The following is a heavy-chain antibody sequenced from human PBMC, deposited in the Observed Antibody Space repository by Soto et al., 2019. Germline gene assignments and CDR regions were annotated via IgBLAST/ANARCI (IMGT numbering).Heavy chain of an antibody. CDR3: ARGSTVTRNYYYYGMDV. V-gene: IGHV1-69*13. J-gene: IGHJ6*02. Sequence: ASVKVSCEASGGTFSSYAISWVRQAPGQGLEWMGGIIPIFGTANYAQKFQGRVTITADESTSTAYMELSSLRSEDTAVYYCARGSTVTRNYYYYGMDVWGQGTTVTVSS. D-gene: IGHD4-4*01. CDR2: IIPIFGTA. CDR1: GGTFSSYA.